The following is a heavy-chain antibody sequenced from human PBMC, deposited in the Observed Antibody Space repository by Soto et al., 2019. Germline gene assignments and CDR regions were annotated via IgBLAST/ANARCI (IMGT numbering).Heavy chain of an antibody. Sequence: PSETLSLTCAVYGGSFSGYYWSWIRQPPGKGLEWIGEINHSGSTNYNPSLKSRVTISVDTSKNQFSLKLSSVTAADTAVYYCASGRGGYDYRGLFNEWGQGTLVTVS. CDR2: INHSGST. D-gene: IGHD5-12*01. CDR3: ASGRGGYDYRGLFNE. CDR1: GGSFSGYY. V-gene: IGHV4-34*01. J-gene: IGHJ4*02.